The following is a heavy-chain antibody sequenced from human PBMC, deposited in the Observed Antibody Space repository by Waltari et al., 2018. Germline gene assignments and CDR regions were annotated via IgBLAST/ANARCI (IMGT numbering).Heavy chain of an antibody. CDR2: IYYRGNT. V-gene: IGHV4-39*02. Sequence: QLQLQESGPGLVKPSETLSLTCTVSGGSISSSTYYLAWIRQPPGMGLEWIGDIYYRGNTYYNPSLKSRVTISVDTSKNHFSLRLSSVTAADTALYYCARVTTTGATRASDIWGRGTMVTVSS. CDR1: GGSISSSTYY. CDR3: ARVTTTGATRASDI. D-gene: IGHD1-1*01. J-gene: IGHJ3*02.